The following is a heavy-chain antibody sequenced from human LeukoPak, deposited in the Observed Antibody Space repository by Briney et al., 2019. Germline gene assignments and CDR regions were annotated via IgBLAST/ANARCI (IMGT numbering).Heavy chain of an antibody. J-gene: IGHJ5*01. CDR3: TRAITYFYGSVTYDWFDS. D-gene: IGHD3-10*01. CDR1: GFTFSSYW. Sequence: GGSLRLSCEASGFTFSSYWMHWVRQTPGKGLMWVARIKSDGSTIYADSVQGRFTISRDNAKNMVYLQMNSLRDDDAAIYYCTRAITYFYGSVTYDWFDSWGQGTRVTVSS. CDR2: IKSDGST. V-gene: IGHV3-74*01.